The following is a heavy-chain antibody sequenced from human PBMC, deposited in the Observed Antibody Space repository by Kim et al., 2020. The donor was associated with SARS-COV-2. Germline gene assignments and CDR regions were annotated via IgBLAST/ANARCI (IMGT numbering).Heavy chain of an antibody. CDR3: ARTIDGDSGTYYFDY. CDR1: GYSFSDNW. V-gene: IGHV5-51*01. J-gene: IGHJ4*02. Sequence: GESLKISCKGSGYSFSDNWIGWVCQMPGKGLEWMGIIYPADSDARYNPSFDGQVTISADTSIGTAYLQWSSLKASDTAMYYCARTIDGDSGTYYFDYWGQGTLVTVSS. CDR2: IYPADSDA. D-gene: IGHD3-10*01.